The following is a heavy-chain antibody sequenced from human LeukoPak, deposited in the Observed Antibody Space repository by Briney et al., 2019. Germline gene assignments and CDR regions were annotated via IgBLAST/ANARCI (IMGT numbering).Heavy chain of an antibody. J-gene: IGHJ4*02. CDR1: GYTFTSYD. CDR3: ARSWLGGVTILY. CDR2: MSPNSGNT. D-gene: IGHD3-16*01. Sequence: ASVKVSCKASGYTFTSYDINWVRQATGQGLEWMGWMSPNSGNTGYAQKFQGRVTMTRNTSISTAYMELSSLRSEDTAVYYCARSWLGGVTILYWGQGTLVTVSS. V-gene: IGHV1-8*01.